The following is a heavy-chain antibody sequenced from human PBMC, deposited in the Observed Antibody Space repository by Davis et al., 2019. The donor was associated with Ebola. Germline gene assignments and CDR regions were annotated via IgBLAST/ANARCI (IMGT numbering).Heavy chain of an antibody. CDR3: ASSSIAARPGYYYGMDV. CDR2: ISGSGVST. D-gene: IGHD6-6*01. Sequence: GGSLRLSCAASGFIFSNCAMYWVRQAPGKGLEWVSAISGSGVSTYYADSVKGRFTISRDNSKNTLYLQMNSLRAEDTAVYYCASSSIAARPGYYYGMDVWGQGTTVTVSS. CDR1: GFIFSNCA. J-gene: IGHJ6*02. V-gene: IGHV3-23*01.